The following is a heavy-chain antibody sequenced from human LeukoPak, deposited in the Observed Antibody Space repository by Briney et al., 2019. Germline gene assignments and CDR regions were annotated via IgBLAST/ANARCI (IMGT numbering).Heavy chain of an antibody. D-gene: IGHD2-2*01. J-gene: IGHJ3*02. Sequence: SETLSLTCTVPGGSISSYYWSWIRQPPGRGLEWDGYIYYSGSTNYNPSVKSRLTISVVTSKNQFSPKLSSVTAADTAVYYCATSSTSLGAFDIWGQGTMVTVSS. CDR3: ATSSTSLGAFDI. V-gene: IGHV4-59*01. CDR1: GGSISSYY. CDR2: IYYSGST.